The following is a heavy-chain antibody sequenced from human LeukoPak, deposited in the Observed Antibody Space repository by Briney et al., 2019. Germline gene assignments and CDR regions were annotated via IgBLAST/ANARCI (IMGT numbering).Heavy chain of an antibody. CDR2: IWYDGGNK. V-gene: IGHV3-33*01. CDR1: GFTFSSYG. D-gene: IGHD3-22*01. Sequence: PGRSLRLSCAASGFTFSSYGMHWVRQAPGKGLEWVAVIWYDGGNKFYADSVKGRFTISRDNSKNTLYLQMNSLRAEDTAVYYCARYDYYDSSGYKIAEYFQHWGQGTLVTVSS. J-gene: IGHJ1*01. CDR3: ARYDYYDSSGYKIAEYFQH.